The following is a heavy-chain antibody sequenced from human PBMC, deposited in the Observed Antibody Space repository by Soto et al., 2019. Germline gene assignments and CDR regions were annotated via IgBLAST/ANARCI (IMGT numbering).Heavy chain of an antibody. CDR2: ISGSGGST. D-gene: IGHD6-13*01. V-gene: IGHV3-23*01. CDR1: GFTFSGYA. Sequence: GGSLRLSCAASGFTFSGYAMSWVRQAPGKGLEWVSAISGSGGSTFYADSVKGRFTISRDNSKNTLYLQMNSLRAEDTAVYYCAKSDSRSWYAYYGMDVWGQGTTVTVSS. J-gene: IGHJ6*02. CDR3: AKSDSRSWYAYYGMDV.